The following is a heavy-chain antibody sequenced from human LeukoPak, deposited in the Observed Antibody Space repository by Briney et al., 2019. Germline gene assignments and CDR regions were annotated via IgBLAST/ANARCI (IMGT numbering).Heavy chain of an antibody. Sequence: ASVKVSCKASGYTFISYGISWVRQAPGQGLEWMGWISAYNGNTNYAQKLQGRVTMTTDTSTSTAYMELRSLRSDDTAVYYCARGRQLWLTYGMDVWGQGTTVTVSS. D-gene: IGHD5-18*01. J-gene: IGHJ6*02. CDR2: ISAYNGNT. CDR3: ARGRQLWLTYGMDV. CDR1: GYTFISYG. V-gene: IGHV1-18*01.